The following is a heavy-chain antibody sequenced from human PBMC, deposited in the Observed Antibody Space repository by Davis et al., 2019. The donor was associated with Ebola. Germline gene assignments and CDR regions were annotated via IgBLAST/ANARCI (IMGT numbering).Heavy chain of an antibody. J-gene: IGHJ6*02. CDR3: AKMTTVTTFGGMDV. D-gene: IGHD4-17*01. CDR2: INKDGSGT. Sequence: GESLKISCAASGFTFSSYWMNWVRQAPGKGLVWVSRINKDGSGTSYADSVKGRITISRDNSKNTLYLQMNSLSEDTAVYYCAKMTTVTTFGGMDVWGQGTTVTVSS. V-gene: IGHV3-74*01. CDR1: GFTFSSYW.